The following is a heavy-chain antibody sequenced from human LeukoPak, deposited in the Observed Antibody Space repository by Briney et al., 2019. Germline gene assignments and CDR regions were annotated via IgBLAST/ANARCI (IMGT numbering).Heavy chain of an antibody. Sequence: ASVTVSFKVSGYTLTELSMHWVRQAPGKGHERMGGFDPEDGETIYAQKFQGRVTMTEDTSTDTAYMELGSLRSEDTAVYYCATFTIFGVVAYSYFDYWGQGTLVTVSS. CDR2: FDPEDGET. J-gene: IGHJ4*02. V-gene: IGHV1-24*01. CDR1: GYTLTELS. D-gene: IGHD3-3*01. CDR3: ATFTIFGVVAYSYFDY.